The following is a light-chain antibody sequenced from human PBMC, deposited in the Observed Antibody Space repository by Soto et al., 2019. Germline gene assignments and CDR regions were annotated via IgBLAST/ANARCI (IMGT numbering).Light chain of an antibody. CDR3: QHYDNWPPWT. CDR2: DAS. J-gene: IGKJ1*01. Sequence: EIVLTQSPSTLYLSPGERATLSCRVSQSISSSNLAWYQQKPGQAPRLLIYDASARATGVPARFSGSGSGTEFTLTISSLQSEDFAVYYCQHYDNWPPWTFGQGTKVDIK. CDR1: QSISSSN. V-gene: IGKV3-15*01.